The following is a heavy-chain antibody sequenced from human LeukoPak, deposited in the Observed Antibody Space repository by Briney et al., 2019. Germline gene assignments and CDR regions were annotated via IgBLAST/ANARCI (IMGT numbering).Heavy chain of an antibody. CDR2: INSDGSST. J-gene: IGHJ6*03. Sequence: GGSLRLSCAASGFSFSSYWMHWVRQAPGKGLVWVSRINSDGSSTTYADSVEGRFTISRDNAKNTLYPQMNSLRAEDTAVYYCARGDIWSGYRYYYYMDVWGQGTTVTVSS. D-gene: IGHD3-3*01. CDR1: GFSFSSYW. V-gene: IGHV3-74*01. CDR3: ARGDIWSGYRYYYYMDV.